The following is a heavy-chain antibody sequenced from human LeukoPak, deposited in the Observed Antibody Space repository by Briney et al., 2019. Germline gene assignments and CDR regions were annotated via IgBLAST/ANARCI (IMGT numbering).Heavy chain of an antibody. Sequence: GGSLRLSCAASGFTFSGYWMSWVRQAPGKGLEWVANIKQDGSEKYYVDSVKGRFTISRDNAKNPLFLQMNSPRAEDTAVYYCARDWQWQQLDGDAFDIWGQGTMVTVSS. CDR2: IKQDGSEK. V-gene: IGHV3-7*04. J-gene: IGHJ3*02. D-gene: IGHD6-13*01. CDR1: GFTFSGYW. CDR3: ARDWQWQQLDGDAFDI.